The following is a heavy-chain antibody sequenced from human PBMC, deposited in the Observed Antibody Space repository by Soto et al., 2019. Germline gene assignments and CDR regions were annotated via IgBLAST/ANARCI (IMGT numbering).Heavy chain of an antibody. V-gene: IGHV4-59*01. CDR3: AREVVGADDAFDI. Sequence: QVQLQESGPGLVKPSETLSLTCTVSGGSISSYYWSWIRQPPGKGLEWIGYIYYSGSTNYNPSLKRRVTISVDTAKNQFSLKLSSVTAADTAVYYCAREVVGADDAFDIWGQGTMVTVSS. J-gene: IGHJ3*02. D-gene: IGHD1-26*01. CDR2: IYYSGST. CDR1: GGSISSYY.